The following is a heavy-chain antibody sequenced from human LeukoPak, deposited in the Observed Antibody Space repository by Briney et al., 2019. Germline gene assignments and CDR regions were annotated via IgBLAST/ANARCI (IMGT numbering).Heavy chain of an antibody. CDR1: GYTFTSYG. CDR2: ISAYNGNT. Sequence: ASVKVSCKASGYTFTSYGISWVRQAPGQGLEWMGWISAYNGNTNYAQKLQGRVTMTTVTSTSTAYMELRSLRSDDTAVYYCARGVCSGGSCYHNDYWGQGTLVTVSS. V-gene: IGHV1-18*01. CDR3: ARGVCSGGSCYHNDY. D-gene: IGHD2-15*01. J-gene: IGHJ4*02.